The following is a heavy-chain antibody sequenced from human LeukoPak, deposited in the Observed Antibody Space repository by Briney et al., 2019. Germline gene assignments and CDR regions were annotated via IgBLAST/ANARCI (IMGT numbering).Heavy chain of an antibody. J-gene: IGHJ4*02. V-gene: IGHV4-59*08. Sequence: SETLSLTCTVSGGSISIYYWSWIRQPPGKGLEWIGYIYYSGSTNYNPSLKSRVTISVDTSKNRFSLKLSSVTAADTAVYYCASHFYGSGSYQFDYWGQGTLVTVSS. CDR2: IYYSGST. D-gene: IGHD3-10*01. CDR1: GGSISIYY. CDR3: ASHFYGSGSYQFDY.